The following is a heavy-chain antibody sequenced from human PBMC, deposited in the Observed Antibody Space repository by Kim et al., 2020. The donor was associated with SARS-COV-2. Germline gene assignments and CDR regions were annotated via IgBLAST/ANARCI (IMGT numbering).Heavy chain of an antibody. V-gene: IGHV1-18*01. CDR3: ARAMAPRRYYYGMDV. CDR2: ISAYNGNT. CDR1: GYTFTSYG. D-gene: IGHD3-10*01. J-gene: IGHJ6*02. Sequence: ASVKVSCKASGYTFTSYGISWVRQAPGQGLEWMGWISAYNGNTNYAQKLQGRVTMTTDTSTSTAYMELRSLRSDDTAVYYCARAMAPRRYYYGMDVWGQGTTVTVSS.